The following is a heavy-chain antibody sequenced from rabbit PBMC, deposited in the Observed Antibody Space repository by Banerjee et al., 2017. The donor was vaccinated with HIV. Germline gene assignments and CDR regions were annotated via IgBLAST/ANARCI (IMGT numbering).Heavy chain of an antibody. CDR2: IDSSSGIT. CDR1: GFSFSGYY. J-gene: IGHJ4*01. Sequence: QSLEESGGDLVKPGASLTLTCTASGFSFSGYYMCWVRQAPGKGLEWIACIDSSSGITWYASWAKGRFTISETSSTTVTLQMTSLTAADTATYFCMRYGTGWGDNLWSPGTLVTVS. D-gene: IGHD4-1*01. CDR3: MRYGTGWGDNL. V-gene: IGHV1S40*01.